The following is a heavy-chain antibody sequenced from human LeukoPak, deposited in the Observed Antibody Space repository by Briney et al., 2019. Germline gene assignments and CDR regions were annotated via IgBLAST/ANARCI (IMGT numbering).Heavy chain of an antibody. Sequence: PSETLSLTCTVSGGSISSYYWSWIRQPPGKGLEWIGYIYYSGSTNYNPSLKSRVTISVDTSKNQFSLKLSSVTAADTAVYYCAAARGRIQLWLREGADWFDPWGQGTLVTVSS. D-gene: IGHD5-18*01. CDR1: GGSISSYY. CDR2: IYYSGST. J-gene: IGHJ5*02. V-gene: IGHV4-59*01. CDR3: AAARGRIQLWLREGADWFDP.